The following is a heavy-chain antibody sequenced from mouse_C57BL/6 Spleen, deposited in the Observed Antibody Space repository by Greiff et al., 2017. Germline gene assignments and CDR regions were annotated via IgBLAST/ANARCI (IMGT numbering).Heavy chain of an antibody. CDR1: GFTFSDYG. J-gene: IGHJ4*01. D-gene: IGHD2-3*01. V-gene: IGHV5-17*01. Sequence: VESGGGLVKPGGSLKLSCAASGFTFSDYGMHWVRQAPEKGLEWVAYISSGSSTIYYADTVKGRFTISRDNAKNTLFLQMTSLRSEDTAMYYCARGRLLRSYAMDYWGQGTSVTVSS. CDR2: ISSGSSTI. CDR3: ARGRLLRSYAMDY.